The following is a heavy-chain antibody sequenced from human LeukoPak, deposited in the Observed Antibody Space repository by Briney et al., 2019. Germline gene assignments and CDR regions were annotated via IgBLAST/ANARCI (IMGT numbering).Heavy chain of an antibody. V-gene: IGHV4-59*01. D-gene: IGHD3-3*01. CDR2: TYYNGGT. Sequence: PSETLSLTCTVSGGSISSYYWSWIRQPPGKGLEWIGYTYYNGGTNYNPSLKSRVTMSLDTSTNQFSLKLSSVTAADTAVYYCARVGVPGSFDYWGQGTLVTVSS. CDR1: GGSISSYY. J-gene: IGHJ4*02. CDR3: ARVGVPGSFDY.